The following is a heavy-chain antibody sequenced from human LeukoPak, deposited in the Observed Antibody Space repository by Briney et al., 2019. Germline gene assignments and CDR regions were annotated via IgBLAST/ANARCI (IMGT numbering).Heavy chain of an antibody. D-gene: IGHD6-19*01. CDR1: GYTLTELS. CDR3: ATEMAVAAPGAFDI. Sequence: ASVKVSCKVSGYTLTELSMHWVRPAPGKGLEWMGGFDPEDGETIYAQKFQGRVTMTEDTSTDTAYMELSSLRSEDTAVYYCATEMAVAAPGAFDIWGQGTMVTVSS. CDR2: FDPEDGET. V-gene: IGHV1-24*01. J-gene: IGHJ3*02.